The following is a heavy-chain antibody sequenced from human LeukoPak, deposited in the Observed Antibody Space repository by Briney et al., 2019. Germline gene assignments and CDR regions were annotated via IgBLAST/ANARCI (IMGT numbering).Heavy chain of an antibody. CDR2: IYHSRST. J-gene: IGHJ3*02. CDR1: GDSVSSGSYD. D-gene: IGHD3-10*01. Sequence: PSETLSLTCIVSGDSVSSGSYDWSWIRQPPGKGLEWIGHIYHSRSTNYNPSLRSRVTLSIDTSKNQFSLKLSSVTAADTAVYYCTRRRGSGSRDVFDIWGQGTMVIVSS. CDR3: TRRRGSGSRDVFDI. V-gene: IGHV4-61*01.